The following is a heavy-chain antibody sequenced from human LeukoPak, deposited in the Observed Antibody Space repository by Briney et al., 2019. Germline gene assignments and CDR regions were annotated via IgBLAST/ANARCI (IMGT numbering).Heavy chain of an antibody. CDR3: AGDAQGITMVRGATNWFDP. D-gene: IGHD3-10*01. J-gene: IGHJ5*02. CDR2: IIPILGIA. V-gene: IGHV1-69*04. Sequence: ASVKVSCKASGGTFSSYAISWVRQAPGQGLEWMGRIIPILGIANYAQKFQGRVTITADKSTSTAYMELSSLRSEDTAVYYCAGDAQGITMVRGATNWFDPWGQGTLVTVSS. CDR1: GGTFSSYA.